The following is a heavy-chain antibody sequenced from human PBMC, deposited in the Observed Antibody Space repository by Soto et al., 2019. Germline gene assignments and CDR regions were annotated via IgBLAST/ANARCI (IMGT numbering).Heavy chain of an antibody. J-gene: IGHJ4*02. CDR3: ASDSPPVDY. V-gene: IGHV1-18*01. CDR2: ISAYNGNT. Sequence: ASVKVSCKASGCTFSNYAISWVRQAPGQGLEWMGGISAYNGNTKYAQKLQGRVTMTTDTSTSTAYMELRSLRSDDTAVYYCASDSPPVDYWGQGTLVTVAS. CDR1: GCTFSNYA.